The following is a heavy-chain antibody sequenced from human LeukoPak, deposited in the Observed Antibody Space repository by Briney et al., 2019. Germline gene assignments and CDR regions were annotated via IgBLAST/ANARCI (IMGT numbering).Heavy chain of an antibody. Sequence: ASVKVSCKASGYTFTGYYMHWVRQAPGQGLEWMGWINPYSGGTNYAQKFQGRVTMTRDMSISTAYMELSRLRSDDTAVYYCARDPKRYYYDSSGYYIDWGQGTLVTVSS. D-gene: IGHD3-22*01. CDR1: GYTFTGYY. V-gene: IGHV1-2*02. CDR2: INPYSGGT. CDR3: ARDPKRYYYDSSGYYID. J-gene: IGHJ4*02.